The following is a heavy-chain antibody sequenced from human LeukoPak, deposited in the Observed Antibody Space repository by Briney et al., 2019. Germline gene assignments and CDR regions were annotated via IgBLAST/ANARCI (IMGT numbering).Heavy chain of an antibody. CDR2: ILGNGYAS. Sequence: GGSLRLSCVASGFTFSSYPMRWVRQAPDKGLEYLSAILGNGYASFYADSVKGRFTISRDNSKNTLYLQMGNLRADDMAVYYCARDSTSGYSFGSWGQGTLVTVSS. CDR1: GFTFSSYP. D-gene: IGHD5-12*01. J-gene: IGHJ4*02. CDR3: ARDSTSGYSFGS. V-gene: IGHV3-64*02.